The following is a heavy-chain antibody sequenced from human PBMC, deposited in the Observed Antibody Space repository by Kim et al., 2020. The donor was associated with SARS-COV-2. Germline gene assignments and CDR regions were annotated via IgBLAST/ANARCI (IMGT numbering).Heavy chain of an antibody. D-gene: IGHD5-12*01. CDR2: ISSSSSYT. CDR3: ARDPQNIEGRPNMG. V-gene: IGHV3-11*05. CDR1: GFTFSDYY. Sequence: GGSLRLSCAASGFTFSDYYMSWIRQAPGKGLEWVSYISSSSSYTNYADSVKGRFTISRDNAKNSLYLQMNSLRAEDTAVYYCARDPQNIEGRPNMGRGQGTLVTVSS. J-gene: IGHJ4*02.